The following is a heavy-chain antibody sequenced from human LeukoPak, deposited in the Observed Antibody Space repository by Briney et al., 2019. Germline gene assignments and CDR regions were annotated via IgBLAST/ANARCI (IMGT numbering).Heavy chain of an antibody. Sequence: ASVKVSCKASGYTFTSYGISWVRQAPGQGLEWMGWISAYNGNTSYAQKFQGRVTTTTGTSTSTAYMELRSLRSDDTAVYYCARNHYYDILTGSVTYGMDVWGQGTTVTVSS. CDR3: ARNHYYDILTGSVTYGMDV. V-gene: IGHV1-18*01. J-gene: IGHJ6*02. D-gene: IGHD3-9*01. CDR1: GYTFTSYG. CDR2: ISAYNGNT.